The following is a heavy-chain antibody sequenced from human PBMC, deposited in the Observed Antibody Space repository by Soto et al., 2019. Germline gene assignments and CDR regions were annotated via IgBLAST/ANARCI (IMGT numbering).Heavy chain of an antibody. CDR3: ASYNWETTSDY. CDR2: INGNGRST. D-gene: IGHD1-20*01. CDR1: GFSFNSLW. Sequence: EVQLVESGGGLVQPGGSLRVSCAATGFSFNSLWMYWIRQSPGEGLQWISGINGNGRSTRYADYVEGRFTISRDNAKNTLYLQMNSLRAEDTAVYYCASYNWETTSDYWGQGTLVTVSS. V-gene: IGHV3-74*01. J-gene: IGHJ4*02.